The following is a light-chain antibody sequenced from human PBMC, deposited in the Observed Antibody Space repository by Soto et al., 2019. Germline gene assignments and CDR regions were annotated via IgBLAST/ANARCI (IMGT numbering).Light chain of an antibody. CDR3: QQYNNWPPWT. CDR1: QSVSSN. Sequence: EIVMTQSPATLSVSPVERATLSCRASQSVSSNLAWYRQKPGQAPRLLIYGASTRATGIPARFSGSGSGTEFTLTISSLQSEDFAVYYCQQYNNWPPWTFGQGTKVDIK. CDR2: GAS. J-gene: IGKJ1*01. V-gene: IGKV3-15*01.